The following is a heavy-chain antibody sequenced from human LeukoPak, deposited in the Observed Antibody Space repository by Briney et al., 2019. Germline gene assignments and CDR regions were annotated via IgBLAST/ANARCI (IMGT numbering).Heavy chain of an antibody. V-gene: IGHV4-34*01. Sequence: SETLSLTCAVYGGSFSGYYWSWIRQPPGKGLEWIGEINHSGSTNYNPSLKSRVTISVDTSKNQFSLKLSSVTAADTVVYYCARDKYYYDSSGSLRFDYWGQGTLVTVSS. CDR2: INHSGST. CDR1: GGSFSGYY. D-gene: IGHD3-22*01. J-gene: IGHJ4*02. CDR3: ARDKYYYDSSGSLRFDY.